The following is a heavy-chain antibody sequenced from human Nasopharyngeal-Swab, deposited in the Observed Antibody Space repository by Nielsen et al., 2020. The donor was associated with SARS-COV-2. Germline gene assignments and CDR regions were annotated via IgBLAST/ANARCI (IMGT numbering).Heavy chain of an antibody. D-gene: IGHD4-23*01. CDR3: ARARDGGKGFYFDY. V-gene: IGHV1-3*01. CDR1: GYTFTSYA. Sequence: ASVKVSCKASGYTFTSYAMHWVRQAPGQRLEWMGWINAGNGNTKYSQKFQGRVTITRDTSASTVYMELSSLRSEDTAVYYCARARDGGKGFYFDYWGQGTLVTVSS. J-gene: IGHJ4*02. CDR2: INAGNGNT.